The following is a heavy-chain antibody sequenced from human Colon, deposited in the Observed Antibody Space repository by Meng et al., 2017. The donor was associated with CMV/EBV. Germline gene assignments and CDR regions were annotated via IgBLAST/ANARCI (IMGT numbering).Heavy chain of an antibody. CDR2: ISSSSSYI. J-gene: IGHJ4*02. CDR1: GFNFRSYW. Sequence: GESLKISCETSGFNFRSYWMTWVRQAPGKGLEWVSSISSSSSYIYYADSVKGRFTISRDNAKNSLYLQMNSLRAEDTAVYYCAVLTRVDYWGQGTLVTVSS. D-gene: IGHD4/OR15-4a*01. V-gene: IGHV3-21*01. CDR3: AVLTRVDY.